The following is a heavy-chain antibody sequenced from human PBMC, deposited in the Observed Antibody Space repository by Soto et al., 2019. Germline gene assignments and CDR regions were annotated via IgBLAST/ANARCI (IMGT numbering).Heavy chain of an antibody. Sequence: GASVKVSCKASGRTFSSYAISWVRQAPGQGLEWMGGIIPIFGTANYAQKFQGRVTITADESTSTAYMELSSLRSEDAAVYYCALGSSGYPDYFDYWGQGTLVTVSS. J-gene: IGHJ4*02. CDR2: IIPIFGTA. V-gene: IGHV1-69*13. D-gene: IGHD3-22*01. CDR1: GRTFSSYA. CDR3: ALGSSGYPDYFDY.